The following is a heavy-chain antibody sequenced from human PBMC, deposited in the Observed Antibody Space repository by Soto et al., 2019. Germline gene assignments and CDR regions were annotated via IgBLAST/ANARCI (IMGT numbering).Heavy chain of an antibody. CDR2: IFYSGST. V-gene: IGHV4-4*02. CDR3: VNHGGEPYYHDF. D-gene: IGHD4-17*01. J-gene: IGHJ4*01. Sequence: PSETLSLTCAVSGGSLSSSNWWSWVRQPPGKALEWLGEIFYSGSTKYNPSLNSRVTISADPSKNHLSLRLSSVTAADTAVYYCVNHGGEPYYHDFWGQATFLTLSS. CDR1: GGSLSSSNW.